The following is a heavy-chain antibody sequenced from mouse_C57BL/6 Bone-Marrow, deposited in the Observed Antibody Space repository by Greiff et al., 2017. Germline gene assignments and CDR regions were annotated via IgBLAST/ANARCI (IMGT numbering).Heavy chain of an antibody. V-gene: IGHV1-18*01. J-gene: IGHJ4*01. CDR3: ARSLYYSNYVYAMDY. Sequence: VQLQQSGPELVKPGASVKIPCKASGYTFTDYNMDWVKQSHGKSLEWIGDINPNNGGTIYNQKFKGKATLTVDKSSSTAYMELRSLTSEDTAVXYCARSLYYSNYVYAMDYWGQGTSVTVSS. CDR1: GYTFTDYN. D-gene: IGHD2-5*01. CDR2: INPNNGGT.